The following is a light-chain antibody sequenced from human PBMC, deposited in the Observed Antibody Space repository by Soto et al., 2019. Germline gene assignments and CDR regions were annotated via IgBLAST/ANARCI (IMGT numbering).Light chain of an antibody. V-gene: IGLV2-11*01. J-gene: IGLJ1*01. CDR1: SSDVGTYDF. CDR3: CLYAVTFYV. CDR2: DVS. Sequence: LTQPRSVSWAPGQSVTISCTGTSSDVGTYDFVSWYQQHPGKAPRLMIFDVSERPSGVPDRFSGSKSGNTASLTISGLQAEDEADYYCCLYAVTFYVFGTGTKVTVL.